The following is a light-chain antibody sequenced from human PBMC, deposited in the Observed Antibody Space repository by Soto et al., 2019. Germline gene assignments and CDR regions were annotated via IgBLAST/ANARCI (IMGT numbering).Light chain of an antibody. CDR3: QEYDGAPIT. Sequence: EIVLTQSPGTLSLSPGERVTLSCRASQSVSSGYLAWYQQKPGLAPRLLIHDASTRATGIADRFSGSGSGTDFTLTIARLEPEDFAVYYCQEYDGAPITFGLGTRLEIK. J-gene: IGKJ5*01. V-gene: IGKV3-20*01. CDR1: QSVSSGY. CDR2: DAS.